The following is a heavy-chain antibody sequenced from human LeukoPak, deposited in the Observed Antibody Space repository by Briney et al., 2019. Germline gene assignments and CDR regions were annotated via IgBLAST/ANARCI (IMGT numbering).Heavy chain of an antibody. CDR3: ARDLAWGAFDY. D-gene: IGHD3-16*01. Sequence: PGGSLSLSCAASGFTFSSYGMSWVRQAPGKGLEWLSGVSPPGGGTYYADSVKGRFTISRDDSKNTLSLQMNSLRVEDTAVYYCARDLAWGAFDYWGQGTLVTVSS. J-gene: IGHJ4*02. CDR1: GFTFSSYG. V-gene: IGHV3-23*01. CDR2: VSPPGGGT.